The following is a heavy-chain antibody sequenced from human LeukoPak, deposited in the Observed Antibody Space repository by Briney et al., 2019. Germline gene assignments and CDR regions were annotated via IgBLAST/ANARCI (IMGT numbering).Heavy chain of an antibody. D-gene: IGHD6-19*01. Sequence: SVKVSCKASGGTFSSYAISWVRQAPGQGLEWMGGIIPIFGTANYAQKFQGRVTITADESTSTAYMELSSLRSEDTAVYYCARAGAVAGTKSSFDYWGQGTLVTVSS. CDR2: IIPIFGTA. CDR1: GGTFSSYA. V-gene: IGHV1-69*01. CDR3: ARAGAVAGTKSSFDY. J-gene: IGHJ4*02.